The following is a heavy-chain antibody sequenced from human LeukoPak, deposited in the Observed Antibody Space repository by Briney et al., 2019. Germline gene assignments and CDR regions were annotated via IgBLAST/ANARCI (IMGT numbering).Heavy chain of an antibody. CDR1: GFTFSSNS. V-gene: IGHV3-23*01. D-gene: IGHD3-10*01. CDR3: TKWSGFGDD. J-gene: IGHJ4*02. Sequence: GGSLRLSCAASGFTFSSNSMTWVRQTPGKGLEWVSGISGGGDSTFYADSVKGRFTISRDNSRNTLYLQMSSLRPEDTAVYYCTKWSGFGDDWGQGTLVTVSS. CDR2: ISGGGDST.